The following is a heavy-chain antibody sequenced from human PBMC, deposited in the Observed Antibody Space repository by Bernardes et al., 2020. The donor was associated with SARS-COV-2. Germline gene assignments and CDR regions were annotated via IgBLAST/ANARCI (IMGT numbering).Heavy chain of an antibody. V-gene: IGHV3-53*01. J-gene: IGHJ6*02. CDR3: ATAPHYYYGLDV. Sequence: GSLRLSCEASKFTVSNNYMSWVRQAPGKGLEWVSLLYSGGTTYYADSVKGRFNVSRDNSKNTPFLQMSDLRAEDTAIYYCATAPHYYYGLDVWDQGTAVSV. CDR2: LYSGGTT. CDR1: KFTVSNNY.